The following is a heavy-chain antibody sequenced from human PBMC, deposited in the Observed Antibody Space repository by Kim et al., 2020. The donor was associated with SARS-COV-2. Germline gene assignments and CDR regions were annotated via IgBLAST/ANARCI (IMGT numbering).Heavy chain of an antibody. V-gene: IGHV3-30*04. CDR1: GFTFSSYA. J-gene: IGHJ6*02. CDR2: ISYDGSNK. CDR3: ARDGRSSSWFMSYYYYGMDV. Sequence: GGSLRLSCAASGFTFSSYAMHWVRQAPGKGLEWVAVISYDGSNKYYADSVKGRFTISRDNSKNTLYLQMNSLRAEDTAVYYCARDGRSSSWFMSYYYYGMDVWGQGTTVTVSS. D-gene: IGHD6-13*01.